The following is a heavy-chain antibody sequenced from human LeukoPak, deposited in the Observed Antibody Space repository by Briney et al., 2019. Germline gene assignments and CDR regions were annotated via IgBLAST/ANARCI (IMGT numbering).Heavy chain of an antibody. D-gene: IGHD2-15*01. CDR3: ARAIRTRYCSGGSCQTYFDY. Sequence: PSETLSLTCAVYGGPFSGYYWSWIRQPPGKGLEWIGEINHSGSTYYNPSLKSRVTISVDTSKNQFSLKLSSVTAADTAVYYCARAIRTRYCSGGSCQTYFDYWGQGTLVTVSS. V-gene: IGHV4-34*01. CDR1: GGPFSGYY. J-gene: IGHJ4*02. CDR2: INHSGST.